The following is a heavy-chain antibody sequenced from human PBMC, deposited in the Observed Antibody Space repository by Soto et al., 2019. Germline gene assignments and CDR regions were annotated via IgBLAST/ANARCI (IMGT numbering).Heavy chain of an antibody. CDR1: GYTFTSYG. J-gene: IGHJ4*02. CDR3: ARSGRYYGGDTAY. D-gene: IGHD2-21*02. CDR2: ISAYNGDT. V-gene: IGHV1-18*01. Sequence: QVQLVQSGAEVKKPGASVKVSCKASGYTFTSYGFSWVRQAPGQGLELMGWISAYNGDTNYPQKFQGRVTLTTDTSTRTAYMELRSRRSDDTAVYYCARSGRYYGGDTAYWGQGTLVTVSS.